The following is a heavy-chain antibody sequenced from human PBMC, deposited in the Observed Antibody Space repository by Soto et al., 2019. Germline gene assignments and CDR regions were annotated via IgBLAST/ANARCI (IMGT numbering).Heavy chain of an antibody. CDR3: ARHVPAAGYYYGMDV. D-gene: IGHD2-2*01. CDR1: GGTFSSYA. J-gene: IGHJ6*02. Sequence: QVQLVQSGAEVKKPGSSVQVSCKASGGTFSSYAISWVRQAPGQGLEWMGGIIHIFGTADYAEKFQGRDTITADESTSTAYMEMSSLRSEDTAVYYCARHVPAAGYYYGMDVWGQGTTVTVSS. V-gene: IGHV1-69*12. CDR2: IIHIFGTA.